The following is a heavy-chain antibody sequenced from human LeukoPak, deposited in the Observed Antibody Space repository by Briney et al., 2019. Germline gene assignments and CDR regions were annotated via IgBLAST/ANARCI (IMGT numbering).Heavy chain of an antibody. J-gene: IGHJ3*02. CDR2: IYYSGST. Sequence: SQTLSLTCTVSGGSISSGGYYWSWIRQHPGKGLEWIGYIYYSGSTYYNPSLKSRVTISVDTSKNQFSLKLSSVTAADTAVYYCARDYRGYGDYVGAFDIWGQGTMVTVSS. D-gene: IGHD4-17*01. CDR1: GGSISSGGYY. CDR3: ARDYRGYGDYVGAFDI. V-gene: IGHV4-31*03.